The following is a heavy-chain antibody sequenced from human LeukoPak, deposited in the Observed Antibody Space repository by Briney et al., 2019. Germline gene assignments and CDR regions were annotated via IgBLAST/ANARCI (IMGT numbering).Heavy chain of an antibody. CDR2: VHYRGVP. CDR1: GDSIATGTHY. Sequence: PSKTLYLTCTISGDSIATGTHYWGLICQDPGKGLQWIGSVHYRGVPYYNPSLKSRLTMSIDAPTNRLSPRLSSRTARDRGVYYCARSYRHSHLLQVWGKGTEVT. D-gene: IGHD2-15*01. J-gene: IGHJ6*03. V-gene: IGHV4-39*01. CDR3: ARSYRHSHLLQV.